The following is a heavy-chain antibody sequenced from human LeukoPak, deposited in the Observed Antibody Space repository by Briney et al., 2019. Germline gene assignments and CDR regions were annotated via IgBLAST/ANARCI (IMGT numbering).Heavy chain of an antibody. CDR2: INPNSGGT. V-gene: IGHV1-2*04. CDR1: GYTFTGYY. D-gene: IGHD4-17*01. J-gene: IGHJ6*04. CDR3: ARERYGDRYYYGMDV. Sequence: ASVKVSCKASGYTFTGYYMHWVRQAPGQGLEWMGWINPNSGGTNYAQKFQGWVTMTRDTSISTAYMELSRLRSDDTAVYYCARERYGDRYYYGMDVWGRGTTVIVSS.